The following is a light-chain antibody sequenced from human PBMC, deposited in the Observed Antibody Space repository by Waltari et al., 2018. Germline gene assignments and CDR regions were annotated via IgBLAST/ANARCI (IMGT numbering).Light chain of an antibody. CDR2: GAS. Sequence: EIVMTTSPATLSVSPGERATLSCRASQSVSSNLAWYQQKPGQAPRLLIYGASTRATGIPARFSGSGSGTEFTLTISSLQSEDFAVYYCQQYNNWPLYTFGQGTKLEIK. CDR1: QSVSSN. CDR3: QQYNNWPLYT. J-gene: IGKJ2*01. V-gene: IGKV3-15*01.